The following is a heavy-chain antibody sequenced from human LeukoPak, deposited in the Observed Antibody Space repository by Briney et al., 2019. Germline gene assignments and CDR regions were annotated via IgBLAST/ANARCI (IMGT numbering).Heavy chain of an antibody. CDR3: ARNQQLGGHSYYYYGMDV. CDR2: ISGGGVTT. J-gene: IGHJ6*02. V-gene: IGHV3-23*01. CDR1: GFTSIAYA. D-gene: IGHD3-16*01. Sequence: GGSLRLSCVGSGFTSIAYALTWARQAPGKGLEWVSGISGGGVTTYYADSVRGRFTISRDNSKNTLYLQMNSLRADDTAIYYCARNQQLGGHSYYYYGMDVWGQGTTVTVSS.